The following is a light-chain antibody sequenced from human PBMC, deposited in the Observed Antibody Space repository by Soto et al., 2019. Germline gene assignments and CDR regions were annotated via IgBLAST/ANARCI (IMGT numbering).Light chain of an antibody. V-gene: IGKV3-15*01. J-gene: IGKJ2*01. CDR2: GAS. CDR1: QSVSSN. Sequence: EIVMTQSTATLSVSPGERATLSCRASQSVSSNLAWYQQKAGQAPRLLIYGASTRATGIPARFRGSGSGTELTLTISSLQSEDFAVYYCQHYNKWPPLYTLGQGTNLEIK. CDR3: QHYNKWPPLYT.